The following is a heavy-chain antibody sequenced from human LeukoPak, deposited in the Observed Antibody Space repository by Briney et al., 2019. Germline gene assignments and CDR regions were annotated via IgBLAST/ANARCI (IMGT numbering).Heavy chain of an antibody. J-gene: IGHJ3*02. CDR1: GGTFSIYA. D-gene: IGHD5-24*01. V-gene: IGHV1-69*06. CDR3: ASPLIVEMATRNAFDI. CDR2: IIPIFGTA. Sequence: ASVTVSFTASGGTFSIYAISWVRQAPGQGLEWMGGIIPIFGTANYAQKFQGRVTITADKSTSTAYMELSSLRSEDTAVYYCASPLIVEMATRNAFDIWGQGTMVTVSS.